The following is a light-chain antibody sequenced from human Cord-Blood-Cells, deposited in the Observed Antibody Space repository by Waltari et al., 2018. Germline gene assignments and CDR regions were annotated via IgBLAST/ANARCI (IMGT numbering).Light chain of an antibody. CDR2: AVS. CDR1: QSRLHSDGNTY. J-gene: IGKJ1*01. CDR3: MQCIHLPHT. V-gene: IGKV2-29*02. Sequence: DIVMTQTPLSLSVTPGQQASISCKSSQSRLHSDGNTYLDWYLQKPGQSPQLLIYAVSSRFSGVPDRFSGSGSGTDFTLKISRVEAEDVAVYYCMQCIHLPHTFGQGTKVEIK.